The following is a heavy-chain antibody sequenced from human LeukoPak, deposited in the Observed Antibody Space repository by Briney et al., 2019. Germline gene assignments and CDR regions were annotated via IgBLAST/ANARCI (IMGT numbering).Heavy chain of an antibody. V-gene: IGHV4-59*01. D-gene: IGHD4-23*01. CDR3: ARTMVVTGFDY. CDR2: IYYSGST. J-gene: IGHJ4*02. Sequence: PSETLSLTCTVSGGSISSYYWSWIRQPPGKGLEWIGYIYYSGSTNHNPSLRSRVTISVDTSKNQFSLKLSSVTAADTAVYYCARTMVVTGFDYWGQGTLVTVSS. CDR1: GGSISSYY.